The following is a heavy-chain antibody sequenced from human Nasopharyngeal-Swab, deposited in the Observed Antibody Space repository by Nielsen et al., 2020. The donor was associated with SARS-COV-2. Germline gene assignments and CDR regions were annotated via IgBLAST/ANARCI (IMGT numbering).Heavy chain of an antibody. J-gene: IGHJ5*02. D-gene: IGHD6-13*01. V-gene: IGHV1-8*01. CDR2: MNPNSGNT. CDR1: GYTFTSYD. Sequence: ASVKVSCKASGYTFTSYDINWVRQATGQGLEWMGWMNPNSGNTGYAQKFQGGVTMTRNTSISTAYMELSSLRSEDTAVYYCARVGGIPFQQLGPFDPWGQGTLVTVSS. CDR3: ARVGGIPFQQLGPFDP.